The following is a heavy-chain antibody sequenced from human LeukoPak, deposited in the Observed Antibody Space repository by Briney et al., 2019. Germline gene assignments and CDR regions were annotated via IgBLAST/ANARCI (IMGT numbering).Heavy chain of an antibody. Sequence: SETLSLTCAVYGGSFSGYYWSWIRQPPGKGLEWIGEINHSGSTNYNPSLTSRVTISVDTSKNQFSLKLSSVTAADTAVYYCARGGYDFWSGYLRGNYYYYYMDVWGKGTTVTVSS. CDR3: ARGGYDFWSGYLRGNYYYYYMDV. CDR2: INHSGST. V-gene: IGHV4-34*01. D-gene: IGHD3-3*01. J-gene: IGHJ6*03. CDR1: GGSFSGYY.